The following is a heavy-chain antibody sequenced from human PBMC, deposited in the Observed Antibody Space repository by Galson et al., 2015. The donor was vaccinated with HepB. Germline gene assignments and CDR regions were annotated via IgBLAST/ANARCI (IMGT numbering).Heavy chain of an antibody. J-gene: IGHJ2*01. D-gene: IGHD3-22*01. CDR2: ISAYNGNT. V-gene: IGHV1-18*01. CDR3: ARAPEYYYDSSGYGRYFDL. CDR1: GYTFTSYG. Sequence: SVKVSCKASGYTFTSYGISWVRLAPGQGLEWMGWISAYNGNTNYAQKLQGRVTMTTDTSTSTDYMELRSLRSDDTAVYYCARAPEYYYDSSGYGRYFDLWGRGTLVTVSS.